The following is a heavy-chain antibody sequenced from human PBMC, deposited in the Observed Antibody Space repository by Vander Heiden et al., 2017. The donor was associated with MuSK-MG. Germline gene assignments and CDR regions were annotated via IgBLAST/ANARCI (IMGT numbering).Heavy chain of an antibody. CDR3: ARIRVFGADTSPTYYYGMDV. D-gene: IGHD3-3*01. CDR2: ISGYNGDT. J-gene: IGHJ6*02. CDR1: GYAFTAYG. Sequence: QVQLLQSGGEVRKPGASVKVSCKASGYAFTAYGLTWVRQAPGQGLEWMGWISGYNGDTNSAQKFQGRVTWTTDKFTSTVSMELTSLTSDDTAVYYCARIRVFGADTSPTYYYGMDVWGQGKTVTVSS. V-gene: IGHV1-18*01.